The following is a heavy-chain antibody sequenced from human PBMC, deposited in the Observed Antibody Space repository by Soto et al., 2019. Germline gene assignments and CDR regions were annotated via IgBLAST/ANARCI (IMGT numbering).Heavy chain of an antibody. CDR3: ARVYCSGGGCYHLDY. D-gene: IGHD2-15*01. J-gene: IGHJ4*02. CDR1: GFTFSSYC. Sequence: EVQLVESGGGLVQPGGSLRLSCAASGFTFSSYCMHWVRQAPGKGLVWVSRINSDGSSTSYADSVKGRFTISRDNAKNTLYLQMNSLRAEDTAVYYCARVYCSGGGCYHLDYWGQGPLVTVSS. CDR2: INSDGSST. V-gene: IGHV3-74*01.